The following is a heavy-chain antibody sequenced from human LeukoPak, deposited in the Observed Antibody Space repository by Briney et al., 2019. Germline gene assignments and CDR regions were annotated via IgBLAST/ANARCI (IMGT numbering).Heavy chain of an antibody. J-gene: IGHJ5*02. V-gene: IGHV1-18*01. Sequence: ASVKVSCKASGYSFTSYGISWVRQAPGQGLEWMGWISAYNGNTNYAQKLQGRVTMTTDTSTSTAYMELRSLRSDDTAVYYCARWGGDIVVVVAANNWFDPWGQGTLVTVSS. CDR3: ARWGGDIVVVVAANNWFDP. CDR1: GYSFTSYG. CDR2: ISAYNGNT. D-gene: IGHD2-15*01.